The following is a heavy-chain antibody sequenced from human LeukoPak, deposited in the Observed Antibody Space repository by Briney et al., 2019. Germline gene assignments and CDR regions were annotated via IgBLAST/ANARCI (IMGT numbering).Heavy chain of an antibody. J-gene: IGHJ4*02. CDR1: GFTFSSYA. CDR2: ISYDGSNK. D-gene: IGHD6-19*01. V-gene: IGHV3-30-3*01. Sequence: PGGSLRLSCAASGFTFSSYAMHWVRQAPGKGLEWVAVISYDGSNKYYADSVKGRFTISRDNSKNTLYLQMDSLRVEDTAVYYCAARSGWYHITDWGQGILVTVSS. CDR3: AARSGWYHITD.